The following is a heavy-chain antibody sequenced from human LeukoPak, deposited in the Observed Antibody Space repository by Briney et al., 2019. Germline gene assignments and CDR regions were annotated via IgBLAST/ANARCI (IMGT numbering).Heavy chain of an antibody. J-gene: IGHJ4*02. CDR1: GYSISSGSY. D-gene: IGHD3-3*01. CDR3: AKRAYTFWFAD. CDR2: IYHSGST. Sequence: PSETLSLTCDVSGYSISSGSYWGWIRQPAGKRLEWIGSIYHSGSTYYTPSLKSRVTISLDTSKNQFSLKVTSVTAADTATYCAAKRAYTFWFADWGQGTLVTVSS. V-gene: IGHV4-38-2*01.